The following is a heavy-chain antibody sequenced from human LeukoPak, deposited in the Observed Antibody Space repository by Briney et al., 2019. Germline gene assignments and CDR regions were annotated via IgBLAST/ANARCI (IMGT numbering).Heavy chain of an antibody. V-gene: IGHV3-21*01. CDR1: GFTFSSYS. CDR2: ISSSSSYI. D-gene: IGHD6-6*01. J-gene: IGHJ6*03. Sequence: GGSLRLSCAASGFTFSSYSMNWVRQAPGKGLEWVSSISSSSSYIYYADSVKGRFTISRDNAKNSLYLQMNSLRAEDTAVYYCARGVRKAARLFYYYYMDVWGNGTTVTVSS. CDR3: ARGVRKAARLFYYYYMDV.